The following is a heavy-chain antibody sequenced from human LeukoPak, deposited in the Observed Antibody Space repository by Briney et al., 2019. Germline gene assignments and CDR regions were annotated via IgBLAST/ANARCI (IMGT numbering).Heavy chain of an antibody. J-gene: IGHJ4*02. V-gene: IGHV3-48*01. CDR3: ARPKSGSSSFDY. CDR1: GFTFNSYS. D-gene: IGHD1-26*01. Sequence: GSLRLSCAASGFTFNSYSMNWVRQAPGKGLEWLSYIDGRSTNIFYANSVKGRFTISRDNAKSSLYLRLNSLRAEDTAVYYCARPKSGSSSFDYWGQGASVSVSS. CDR2: IDGRSTNI.